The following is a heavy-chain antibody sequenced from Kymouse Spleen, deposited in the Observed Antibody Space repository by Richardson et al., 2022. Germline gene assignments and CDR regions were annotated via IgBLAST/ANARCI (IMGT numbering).Heavy chain of an antibody. Sequence: EVQLVESGGGLVQPGRSLRLSCAASGFTFDDYAMHWVRQAPGKGLEWVSGISWNSGSIGYADSVKGRFTISRDNAKNSLYLQMNSLRAEDTALYYCAKDTAVAGTLFDYWGQGTLVTVSS. CDR3: AKDTAVAGTLFDY. J-gene: IGHJ4*02. D-gene: IGHD6-19*01. V-gene: IGHV3-9*01. CDR1: GFTFDDYA. CDR2: ISWNSGSI.